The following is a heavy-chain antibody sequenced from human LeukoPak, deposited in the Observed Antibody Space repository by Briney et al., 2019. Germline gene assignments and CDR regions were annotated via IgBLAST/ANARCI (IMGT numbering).Heavy chain of an antibody. CDR3: ARDYSGSWYYGMDV. CDR2: ISDSGTS. V-gene: IGHV4-59*01. Sequence: SETLSLTCTVSGGSISPYYWSWIRQPPGKGLEWIGYISDSGTSNYNPSLKSRVTISVDTSKNQFSLRLNSVTAADTAVYFCARDYSGSWYYGMDVWGQGTTVTVPS. CDR1: GGSISPYY. J-gene: IGHJ6*02. D-gene: IGHD1-26*01.